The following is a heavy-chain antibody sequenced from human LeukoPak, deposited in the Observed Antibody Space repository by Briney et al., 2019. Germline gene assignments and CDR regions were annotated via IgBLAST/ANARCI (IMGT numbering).Heavy chain of an antibody. CDR1: GGFISSYY. V-gene: IGHV4-39*07. CDR3: ARDFGGSYNDYYFDY. Sequence: SETLSLTCTVSGGFISSYYWGWIRQPPGKGLEWIGSIYYSGSTYYNPSLKSRVTISVDTSKNQFSLQLNSVTPEDTAVYYCARDFGGSYNDYYFDYWGQGTLVTVSS. CDR2: IYYSGST. J-gene: IGHJ4*02. D-gene: IGHD1-26*01.